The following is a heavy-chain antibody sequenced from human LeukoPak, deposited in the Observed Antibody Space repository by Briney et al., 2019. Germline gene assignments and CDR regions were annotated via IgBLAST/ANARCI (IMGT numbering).Heavy chain of an antibody. V-gene: IGHV1-69*05. Sequence: ASVEVSCKAFGGSFSSEAISWVRQAPGQGLERMGGIIPIFGTANYARKFQGRVTITTDESTSTAYMEVSSLRSEDTAVYYCGRKAGDCGGGSCYSIDYWGQGTLVTVSS. CDR1: GGSFSSEA. D-gene: IGHD2-15*01. CDR3: GRKAGDCGGGSCYSIDY. CDR2: IIPIFGTA. J-gene: IGHJ4*02.